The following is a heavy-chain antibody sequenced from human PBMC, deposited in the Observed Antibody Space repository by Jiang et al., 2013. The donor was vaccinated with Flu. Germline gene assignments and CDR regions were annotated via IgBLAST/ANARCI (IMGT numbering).Heavy chain of an antibody. D-gene: IGHD3-9*01. J-gene: IGHJ5*02. CDR1: GDSITSDY. CDR2: TSYSGST. V-gene: IGHV4-59*08. CDR3: ARHFPRTYPRYAILDA. Sequence: GSGLVKPSETLSLICTVSGDSITSDYWSWIRQSPGKGLEWLGYTSYSGSTNHNPSLNSRVAVSLDTSKNXFSLTLSSVTAADTAMYYCARHFPRTYPRYAILDAWGQGVLVTVSS.